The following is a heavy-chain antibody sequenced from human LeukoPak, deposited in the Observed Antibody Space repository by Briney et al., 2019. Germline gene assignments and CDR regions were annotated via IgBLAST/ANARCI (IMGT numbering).Heavy chain of an antibody. CDR3: ARVCPEDDDYGDYKCFDY. CDR1: GGTFIIYA. V-gene: IGHV1-69*01. CDR2: ITPIFGTA. J-gene: IGHJ4*02. Sequence: SVTVSFKASGGTFIIYAISWVRQAPGQGREGMGGITPIFGTANYAQKFQGRVTITADESTSTAYMELSSLRSEDTAVYYCARVCPEDDDYGDYKCFDYWGQGTLVTVSS. D-gene: IGHD4-17*01.